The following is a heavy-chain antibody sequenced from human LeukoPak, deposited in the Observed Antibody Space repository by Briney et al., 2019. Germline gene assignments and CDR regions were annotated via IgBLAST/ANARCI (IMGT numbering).Heavy chain of an antibody. Sequence: SETLSLTCTVSGGSISGGGYHWSWIRQHPGKGLEWIGYIYYSGSTYYNPSLKSRVIISVDRSKNQFSLKLSSVTAADTAVYYCANADRFCSSGSCPVPDAFDFWGQGTMVTVSS. D-gene: IGHD2-15*01. CDR3: ANADRFCSSGSCPVPDAFDF. CDR2: IYYSGST. V-gene: IGHV4-31*03. J-gene: IGHJ3*01. CDR1: GGSISGGGYH.